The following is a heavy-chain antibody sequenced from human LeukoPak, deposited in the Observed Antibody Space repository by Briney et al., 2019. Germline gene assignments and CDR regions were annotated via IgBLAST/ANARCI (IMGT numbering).Heavy chain of an antibody. CDR2: IKSKVDGETI. D-gene: IGHD3-16*01. Sequence: GRSLRLSCAASGFTFSSYGMHWVRQAPGKGLEWVGRIKSKVDGETIEYAAPVRGRFTISREDSKSTVYLQMNSLKTEDTAIYYCSTGGYYFDYWGQGILVTVSS. J-gene: IGHJ4*02. V-gene: IGHV3-15*01. CDR1: GFTFSSYG. CDR3: STGGYYFDY.